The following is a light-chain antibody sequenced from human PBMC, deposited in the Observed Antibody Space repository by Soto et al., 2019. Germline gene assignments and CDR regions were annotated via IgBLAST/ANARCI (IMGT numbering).Light chain of an antibody. CDR2: DAS. V-gene: IGKV3-20*01. J-gene: IGKJ1*01. Sequence: IVLTQSPGTLSLSPGERATLSCRASQSVSKNYLAWYQQKPGQAPRLLIYDASGRATGIPDRFSGSGSGTDFTLTISRLEPEDFAVYFCQQYSSSPRTFGQGTKVDIK. CDR3: QQYSSSPRT. CDR1: QSVSKNY.